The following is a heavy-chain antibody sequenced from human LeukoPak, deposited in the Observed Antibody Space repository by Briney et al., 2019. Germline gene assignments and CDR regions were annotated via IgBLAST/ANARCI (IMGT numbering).Heavy chain of an antibody. V-gene: IGHV1-58*02. D-gene: IGHD4-23*01. Sequence: ASVKVSCKASGFTSTSSAMQWVRQARGQRLEWIGWIVVGSGNTNYAQKFQERVTITRDMSTSTAYMELSSLRSEDTAVYYCAAAETTVVTLDYWGQGTLVTVSS. CDR2: IVVGSGNT. J-gene: IGHJ4*02. CDR1: GFTSTSSA. CDR3: AAAETTVVTLDY.